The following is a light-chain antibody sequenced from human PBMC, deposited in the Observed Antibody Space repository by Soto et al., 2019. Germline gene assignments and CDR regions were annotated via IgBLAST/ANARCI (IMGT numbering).Light chain of an antibody. CDR2: GNN. J-gene: IGLJ1*01. V-gene: IGLV1-40*01. Sequence: QSVLTQPPSVSGAPGQRLTISCTGSSSNIGAGYDVHWYQQLPGTAPKLLISGNNNRPSGVPDRFSGSKSGTSASLAITGLQAEDEADYYCQSYDSSLSIYVFGIGTRSPS. CDR1: SSNIGAGYD. CDR3: QSYDSSLSIYV.